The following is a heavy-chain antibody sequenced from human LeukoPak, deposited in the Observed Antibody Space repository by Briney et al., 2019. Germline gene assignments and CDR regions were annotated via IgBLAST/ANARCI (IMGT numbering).Heavy chain of an antibody. D-gene: IGHD6-13*01. CDR2: IMQDESEK. CDR3: AREVYSSSRPADAFDI. J-gene: IGHJ3*02. Sequence: GGSLGLSCAASGFTFSTYWMSWVRQAPGKGLEWVANIMQDESEKNYVDSVKGRFTISRDNAKNSLYLQMNSLRADDTAVYYCAREVYSSSRPADAFDIWGQGTVVTVSS. V-gene: IGHV3-7*01. CDR1: GFTFSTYW.